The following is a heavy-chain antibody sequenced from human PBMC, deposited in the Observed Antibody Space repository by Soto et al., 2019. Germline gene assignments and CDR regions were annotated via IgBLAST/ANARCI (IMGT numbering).Heavy chain of an antibody. V-gene: IGHV4-31*03. CDR2: IYYSGST. D-gene: IGHD3-22*01. Sequence: PSETLSLTCTVSGDSISSGGYYWSWIRQHPGKGLEWIGYIYYSGSTYYNPSLKSRVTISVDTSKNQFSLKLSSVTAADTAVYYCARETPLNYYDSSGYFFNGAFDIWGQGTMVTVSS. CDR3: ARETPLNYYDSSGYFFNGAFDI. CDR1: GDSISSGGYY. J-gene: IGHJ3*02.